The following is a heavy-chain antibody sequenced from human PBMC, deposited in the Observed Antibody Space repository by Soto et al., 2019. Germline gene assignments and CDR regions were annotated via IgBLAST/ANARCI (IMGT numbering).Heavy chain of an antibody. CDR1: GFPLSGYS. V-gene: IGHV3-64*01. J-gene: IGHJ6*03. CDR3: ARRARPDFYYMDV. CDR2: ISSNGVGT. Sequence: GGSLRLSGAASGFPLSGYSMDWVRQAPGKGLEYVSGISSNGVGTYYANSVQGRFTISRDNSKNTVYLQMGSLRPEDMAVYYCARRARPDFYYMDVWGKGTTVTVSS. D-gene: IGHD6-6*01.